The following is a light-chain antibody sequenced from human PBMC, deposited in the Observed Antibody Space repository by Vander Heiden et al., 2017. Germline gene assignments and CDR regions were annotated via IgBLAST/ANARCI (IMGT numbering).Light chain of an antibody. J-gene: IGKJ3*01. V-gene: IGKV4-1*01. Sequence: DIVMTQSPDSMAVSLGERATINCKSSQSVLYSSNNKNYLAWYQQKPGQPPKLLIYWASTRESGVPDRVSGSGSGTDFSLTSSSLQAEDVAVYYCQQYYSTPPGFGPGTKVDIK. CDR3: QQYYSTPPG. CDR2: WAS. CDR1: QSVLYSSNNKNY.